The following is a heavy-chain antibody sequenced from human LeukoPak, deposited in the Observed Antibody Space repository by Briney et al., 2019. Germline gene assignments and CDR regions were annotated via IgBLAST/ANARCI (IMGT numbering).Heavy chain of an antibody. D-gene: IGHD6-13*01. CDR1: GFNFSNFE. CDR3: ARVAYSSTWRPFDY. J-gene: IGHJ4*02. Sequence: AGGSLRLSCAASGFNFSNFEMNWVRQAPGKGLEWVSYVSSSAGTIYYADSVKGRFTISRDNAKSSLFLQMNSLRAEDTAVYYCARVAYSSTWRPFDYWGQGTLVTVSS. V-gene: IGHV3-48*03. CDR2: VSSSAGTI.